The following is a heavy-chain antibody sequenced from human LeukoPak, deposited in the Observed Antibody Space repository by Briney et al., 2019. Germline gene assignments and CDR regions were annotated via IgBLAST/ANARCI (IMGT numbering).Heavy chain of an antibody. V-gene: IGHV1-46*01. CDR1: GYTFTSNY. J-gene: IGHJ5*02. CDR2: ISPSGGST. Sequence: ASVKVSCKAFGYTFTSNYMHWVRQAPGQGPEWMGVISPSGGSTTYAQKFQGRVTMTEDTSTDTAYMELSSLRSEDTAVYYCATEYWFDPWGQGTLVTVSS. CDR3: ATEYWFDP.